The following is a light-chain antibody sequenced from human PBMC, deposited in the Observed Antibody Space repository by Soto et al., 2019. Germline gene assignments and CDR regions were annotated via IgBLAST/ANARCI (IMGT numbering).Light chain of an antibody. CDR1: QSISNW. Sequence: DIQMTQSPSTLSASVGDRVTITCRASQSISNWLAWYQQRPGKAPKLLIYDASTLESWVPSRFSGSGSGTDFTLTISGLRPDDLATNYCQQYNTYSYTFGQGTKLEIQ. V-gene: IGKV1-5*01. CDR3: QQYNTYSYT. CDR2: DAS. J-gene: IGKJ2*01.